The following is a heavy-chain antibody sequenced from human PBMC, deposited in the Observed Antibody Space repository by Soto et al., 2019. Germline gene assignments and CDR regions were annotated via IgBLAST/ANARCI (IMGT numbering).Heavy chain of an antibody. V-gene: IGHV1-69*06. Sequence: ASVKVSCKASGGTFSSYAISWVRQAPGQVLEWMVGIIPIFGTANYAQKFQGRVTITADKSTSTAYMELSSLRSEDTAVYDCARASRLVGAPDYWGQGTLVTVSS. CDR1: GGTFSSYA. CDR2: IIPIFGTA. D-gene: IGHD1-26*01. CDR3: ARASRLVGAPDY. J-gene: IGHJ4*02.